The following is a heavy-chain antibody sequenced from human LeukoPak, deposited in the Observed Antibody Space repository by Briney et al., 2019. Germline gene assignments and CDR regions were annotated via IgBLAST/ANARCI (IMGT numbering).Heavy chain of an antibody. CDR3: ARCPYDSTGYYSVPSHLDY. D-gene: IGHD3-22*01. Sequence: GGSLRLSCAASGFTFSTYWMTWVRQAPGKGLEWVANIKQDGSAKYYVDSLRGRFSISRDNVKNSLFLQMKSLSAEDTAVYYCARCPYDSTGYYSVPSHLDYWGQGTLVTVSS. CDR1: GFTFSTYW. CDR2: IKQDGSAK. V-gene: IGHV3-7*01. J-gene: IGHJ4*02.